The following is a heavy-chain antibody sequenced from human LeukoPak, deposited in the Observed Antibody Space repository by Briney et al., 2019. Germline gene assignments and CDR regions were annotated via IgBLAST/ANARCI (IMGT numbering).Heavy chain of an antibody. CDR2: IYSGGST. D-gene: IGHD4-11*01. J-gene: IGHJ3*02. V-gene: IGHV3-53*05. Sequence: GGSLRLSCAASGFTVSSNYMSWVRQAPGKGLEWVSVIYSGGSTYYADSVKGRFTISRDNSKNTLYLQMNSLRAEDTAVYYCAEATTVTTSGAFDIWGQGTMVTVSS. CDR3: AEATTVTTSGAFDI. CDR1: GFTVSSNY.